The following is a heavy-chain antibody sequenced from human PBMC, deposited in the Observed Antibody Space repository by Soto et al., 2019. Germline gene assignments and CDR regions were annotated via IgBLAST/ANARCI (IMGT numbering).Heavy chain of an antibody. CDR1: GFTFTSSA. J-gene: IGHJ4*02. Sequence: ASVKVSCKASGFTFTSSAVQWVRQARGQRLEWIGWIVVGSGNTNYAQKFQERVTITRDMSTSTAYMELSSLRSEDTAVYYCAADGVYCGGDCPHWGQGTLVTVSS. V-gene: IGHV1-58*01. D-gene: IGHD2-21*02. CDR3: AADGVYCGGDCPH. CDR2: IVVGSGNT.